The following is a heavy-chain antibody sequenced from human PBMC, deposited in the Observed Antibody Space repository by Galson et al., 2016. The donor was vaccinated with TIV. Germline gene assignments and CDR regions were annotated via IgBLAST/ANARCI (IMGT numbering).Heavy chain of an antibody. CDR3: ARDVPCGGDCHFFDF. CDR2: IIPIHGLA. CDR1: GDTFRNYV. D-gene: IGHD2-21*01. J-gene: IGHJ4*02. Sequence: SVKVSCKASGDTFRNYVISWVRQAPGQGLEWMGGIIPIHGLANHAQKFQGRVTITADALTSTVYMEVSSLRSEDTAVYYCARDVPCGGDCHFFDFWGQGTRVTVSS. V-gene: IGHV1-69*10.